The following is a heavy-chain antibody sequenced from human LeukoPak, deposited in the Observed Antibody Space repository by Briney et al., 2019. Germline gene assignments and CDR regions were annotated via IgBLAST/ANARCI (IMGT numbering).Heavy chain of an antibody. D-gene: IGHD2-2*01. J-gene: IGHJ6*02. CDR3: ARGRPSPYYYHGMDV. V-gene: IGHV4-39*01. CDR1: GGSISSSSYY. CDR2: IYYSGST. Sequence: SETLSLTCTVSGGSISSSSYYWGWIRQPPGKGLEWIGSIYYSGSTYYNPSLKSRVTISVDTSKNQFSLKLSSVTAADTAVYYCARGRPSPYYYHGMDVWGQGTTVTVSS.